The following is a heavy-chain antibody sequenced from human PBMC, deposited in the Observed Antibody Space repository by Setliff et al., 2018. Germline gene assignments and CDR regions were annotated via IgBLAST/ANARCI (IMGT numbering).Heavy chain of an antibody. D-gene: IGHD1-1*01. CDR1: GVSINSLNW. J-gene: IGHJ4*02. Sequence: SETLSLTCAVSGVSINSLNWWTWVRQPPGKGLEWIGRIYYRGDTYYNASLKSRLTISVDTSKNQFSLKLRSVTAADTAVYYCARTGTYRYFDYWGQGALVTVSS. CDR2: IYYRGDT. CDR3: ARTGTYRYFDY. V-gene: IGHV4-4*02.